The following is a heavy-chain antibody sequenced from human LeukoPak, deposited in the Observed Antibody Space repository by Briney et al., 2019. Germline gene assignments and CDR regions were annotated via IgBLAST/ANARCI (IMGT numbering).Heavy chain of an antibody. D-gene: IGHD1-14*01. CDR1: GGSISSGDYY. Sequence: KPSQTLSLTCTVSGGSISSGDYYWSWIRQPPGKGLEWIGYIYYSGSTYYNPSLKSRVTISVDTSKNQFSLKLSSVTAADTAVYYCARGGWRTSYYYYMDVWGKGTTVTVSS. CDR3: ARGGWRTSYYYYMDV. J-gene: IGHJ6*03. CDR2: IYYSGST. V-gene: IGHV4-30-4*08.